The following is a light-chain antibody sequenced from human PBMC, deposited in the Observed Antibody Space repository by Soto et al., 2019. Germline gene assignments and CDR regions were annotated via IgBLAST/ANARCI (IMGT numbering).Light chain of an antibody. Sequence: QSALTQPRSVSGSPEQSVTISCTGTSSDVGGYNYVSWYQQHPGKAPKLMIYDVSKRPSGVPDRFSGSKSGNTASLTISGLQAEDEADYYCCSYAGSRYVFGTGTKVTVL. CDR3: CSYAGSRYV. CDR2: DVS. J-gene: IGLJ1*01. CDR1: SSDVGGYNY. V-gene: IGLV2-11*01.